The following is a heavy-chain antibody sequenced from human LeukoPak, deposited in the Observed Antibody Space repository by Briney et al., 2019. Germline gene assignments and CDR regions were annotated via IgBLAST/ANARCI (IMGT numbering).Heavy chain of an antibody. CDR3: ARVSFTYGPLDS. CDR1: RGALSSGGHY. D-gene: IGHD4-17*01. Sequence: SGTPFLTFNVSRGALSSGGHYWGWIRPRPGEGPGWMGYTYFTGSTYYNPSLQSRLIISADTSMTQFSLRLRSVTAADTAVYYCARVSFTYGPLDSWGPGILVTVSS. CDR2: TYFTGST. V-gene: IGHV4-31*03. J-gene: IGHJ4*02.